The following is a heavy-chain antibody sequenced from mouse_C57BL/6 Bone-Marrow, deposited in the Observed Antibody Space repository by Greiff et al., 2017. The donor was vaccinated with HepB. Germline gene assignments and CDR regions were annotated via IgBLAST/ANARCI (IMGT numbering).Heavy chain of an antibody. CDR3: AREVTTGAWFAY. CDR2: SYPRSGNT. D-gene: IGHD2-2*01. Sequence: VQLQQSGAELARPGASVKLSCKASGYTFTSYGISWVKQRTGQGLEWIGESYPRSGNTYYNEKFKGKATLTADKSSSTAYMELRSLTSEDSAVYFCAREVTTGAWFAYWGQGTLVTVSA. J-gene: IGHJ3*01. CDR1: GYTFTSYG. V-gene: IGHV1-81*01.